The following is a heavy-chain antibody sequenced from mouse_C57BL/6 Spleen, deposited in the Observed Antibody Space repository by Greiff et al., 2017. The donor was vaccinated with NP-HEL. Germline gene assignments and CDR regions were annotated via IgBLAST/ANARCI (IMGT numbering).Heavy chain of an antibody. Sequence: QVQLQQPGTELVKPGASVKLSCKASGYTFTSYWMHWVKQRPGQGLEWIGNINPSNGGTNYNEKFKSKATLTVDKSSSTAYMQLSSLTSEDSAVYYCARSVILYYGSSYAMDYWGQGTSVTVSS. CDR3: ARSVILYYGSSYAMDY. V-gene: IGHV1-53*01. D-gene: IGHD1-1*01. J-gene: IGHJ4*01. CDR1: GYTFTSYW. CDR2: INPSNGGT.